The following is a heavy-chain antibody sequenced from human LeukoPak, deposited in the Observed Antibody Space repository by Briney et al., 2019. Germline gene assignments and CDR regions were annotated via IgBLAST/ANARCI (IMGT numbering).Heavy chain of an antibody. J-gene: IGHJ4*02. D-gene: IGHD1-1*01. V-gene: IGHV3-21*01. CDR1: GFTFSSYS. Sequence: GGSLRLSCAASGFTFSSYSMNWVRQAPGKGLEWVSSIIISSSYIYYADSVKGRFTISRDKGKNSMYLKMNSLRAADTAVYYCARISGHGIFDYWGQGTLVTVSS. CDR2: IIISSSYI. CDR3: ARISGHGIFDY.